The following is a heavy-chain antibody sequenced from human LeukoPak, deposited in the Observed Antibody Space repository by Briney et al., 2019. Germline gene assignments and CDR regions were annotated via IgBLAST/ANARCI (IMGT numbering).Heavy chain of an antibody. Sequence: SETLSLTCTVSGGSISSTSYNWGWIRQPPGKGLEWIGSIYYSGSTYYNPSLKSRVTISVDTSKNQFSLKLSSVTAAGTAVYHCARTRRNYYYMDVWGKGTTVTVSS. CDR1: GGSISSTSYN. V-gene: IGHV4-39*01. CDR3: ARTRRNYYYMDV. J-gene: IGHJ6*03. CDR2: IYYSGST.